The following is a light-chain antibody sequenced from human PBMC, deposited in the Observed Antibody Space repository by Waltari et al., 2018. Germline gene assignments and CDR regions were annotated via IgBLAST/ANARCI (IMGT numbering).Light chain of an antibody. CDR2: DVN. J-gene: IGLJ1*01. CDR3: CSYAGSYTYV. V-gene: IGLV2-11*01. CDR1: SSNVGGYNY. Sequence: QSALAQPRSVSGSPGQSVTISCPGSSSNVGGYNYVPWYQQYPGQAPKLMLYDVNKRPSGVPHRFSGSKSGDTASLTISGLQAEDEADYYCCSYAGSYTYVFGTGTKVTV.